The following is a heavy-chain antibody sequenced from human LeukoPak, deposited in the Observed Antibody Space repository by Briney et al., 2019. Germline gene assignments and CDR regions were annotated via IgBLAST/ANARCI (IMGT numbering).Heavy chain of an antibody. V-gene: IGHV4-39*07. CDR3: ARENYRQLAFDY. Sequence: PSETLSLTCTVSGGSISSSSYYWGWIRQPPGKGLEWIGSIYYSGSTYYNPSLKSRVTISVDTSKNQFSLKLSSVTAADTAVYYCARENYRQLAFDYWGQGTLVTVSS. CDR2: IYYSGST. J-gene: IGHJ4*02. D-gene: IGHD6-6*01. CDR1: GGSISSSSYY.